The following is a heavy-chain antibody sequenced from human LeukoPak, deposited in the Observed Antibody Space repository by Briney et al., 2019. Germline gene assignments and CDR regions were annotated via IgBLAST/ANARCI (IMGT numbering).Heavy chain of an antibody. Sequence: SETLSLTCTVSGGSISSGGYYWSWIRQHPGKGLEWIGYTYYSGSTYYNPSLKSRVTISVDTSKNQSSLKLSSVTAADTAVYYCARDHYGGNPEPWFDPWGQGTLVTVSS. D-gene: IGHD4-23*01. CDR2: TYYSGST. V-gene: IGHV4-31*03. CDR3: ARDHYGGNPEPWFDP. J-gene: IGHJ5*02. CDR1: GGSISSGGYY.